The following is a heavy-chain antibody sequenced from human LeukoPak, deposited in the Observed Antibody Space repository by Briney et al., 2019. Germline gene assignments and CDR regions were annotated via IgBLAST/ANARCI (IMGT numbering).Heavy chain of an antibody. CDR3: ARTPGIAVAGMGYYFDY. CDR2: ISAYNGNT. V-gene: IGHV1-18*04. Sequence: ASVKVSCKASGYTFTSYGISWVRQAPGQGLEWMGWISAYNGNTNYAQKLQGRVTMTTGTSTSTAYMELRSLRSDDTAVYYCARTPGIAVAGMGYYFDYWGQGTLVTVSS. CDR1: GYTFTSYG. J-gene: IGHJ4*02. D-gene: IGHD6-19*01.